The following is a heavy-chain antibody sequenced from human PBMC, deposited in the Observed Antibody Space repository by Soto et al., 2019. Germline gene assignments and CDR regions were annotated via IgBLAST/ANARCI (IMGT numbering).Heavy chain of an antibody. CDR1: GGSFSGYY. Sequence: SETLSLTCAVYGGSFSGYYLSWIRQPPGKGLEWIGEINHSGSTNYNPSLKSRVTISVDTSKNQFSLKLSSVTAADTAVYYCARGRDWYSSSWYGLVWFDPWGQGTLVTVSS. V-gene: IGHV4-34*01. CDR3: ARGRDWYSSSWYGLVWFDP. CDR2: INHSGST. D-gene: IGHD6-13*01. J-gene: IGHJ5*02.